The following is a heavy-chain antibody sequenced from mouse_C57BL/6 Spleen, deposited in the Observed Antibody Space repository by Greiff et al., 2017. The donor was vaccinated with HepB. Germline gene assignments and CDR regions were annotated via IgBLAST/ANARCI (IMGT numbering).Heavy chain of an antibody. CDR3: ARDEDYGSSYNY. J-gene: IGHJ2*01. CDR2: ISYDGSN. D-gene: IGHD1-1*01. CDR1: GYSITSGYY. Sequence: EVQLQQSGPGLVKPSQSLSLTCSVTGYSITSGYYWNWIRQFPGNKLEWMGYISYDGSNNYNPSLKNRISITRDTSKNQLFLKLNSVTTEDTATYDCARDEDYGSSYNYWGQGTTLTVSS. V-gene: IGHV3-6*01.